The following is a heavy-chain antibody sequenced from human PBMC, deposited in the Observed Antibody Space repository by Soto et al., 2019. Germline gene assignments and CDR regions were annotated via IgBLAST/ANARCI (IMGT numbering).Heavy chain of an antibody. D-gene: IGHD1-7*01. Sequence: GGSLRLSCAASGFTFSSYGMHWVRQAPGKGLEWVAVIWYDGSNKYYADSVKGRFTISRDNSKNTLYLQMNSLRAEDTAVYYCARDSEDLPLELQGRGYFDYWGQGTLVTVSS. CDR3: ARDSEDLPLELQGRGYFDY. J-gene: IGHJ4*02. CDR1: GFTFSSYG. V-gene: IGHV3-33*01. CDR2: IWYDGSNK.